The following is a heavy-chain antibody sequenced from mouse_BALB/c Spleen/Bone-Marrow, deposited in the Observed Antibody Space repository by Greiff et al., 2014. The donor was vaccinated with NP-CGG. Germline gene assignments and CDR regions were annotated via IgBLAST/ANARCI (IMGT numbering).Heavy chain of an antibody. CDR3: TRRRTWDFDY. CDR1: GYTFTTYY. Sequence: VKLMESGAELVKPGTSVKLSCKASGYTFTTYYMYWVEQRPGQGLEWIGEINPNNGGTNFKEKFKSKATLTVDKSSSTAYMQLSSLTSEDSAVYYCTRRRTWDFDYWGQGTTLTVSS. V-gene: IGHV1S81*02. J-gene: IGHJ2*01. CDR2: INPNNGGT. D-gene: IGHD4-1*01.